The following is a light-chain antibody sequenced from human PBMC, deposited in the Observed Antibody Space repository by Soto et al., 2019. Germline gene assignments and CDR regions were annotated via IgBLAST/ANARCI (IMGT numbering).Light chain of an antibody. J-gene: IGKJ1*01. CDR3: QQYYRLWT. V-gene: IGKV1-5*01. Sequence: DIQMTQSPSTLSASVGDGVTITCRASQSIGDRLAWYQQKPGKFPKLLIYDASSVESGVPSRFSGSGSGTDFTLTVSSLQPDDFATYYCQQYYRLWTFGQGTKVEIK. CDR2: DAS. CDR1: QSIGDR.